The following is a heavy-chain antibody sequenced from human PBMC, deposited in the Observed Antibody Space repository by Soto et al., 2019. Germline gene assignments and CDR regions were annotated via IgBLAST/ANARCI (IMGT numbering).Heavy chain of an antibody. Sequence: QVQLQESGPGLVKPSETLSLTCTVSGGSVSSGSYYWSWIRQPPGKGREWIGYIYYSGSTNYNPSLKSRVTISVDTSKNQFSLKLSSVTAADTAVYYCAVSPGIAVARPLGLDYWGQGTLVTVSS. V-gene: IGHV4-61*01. CDR2: IYYSGST. J-gene: IGHJ4*02. CDR3: AVSPGIAVARPLGLDY. CDR1: GGSVSSGSYY. D-gene: IGHD6-19*01.